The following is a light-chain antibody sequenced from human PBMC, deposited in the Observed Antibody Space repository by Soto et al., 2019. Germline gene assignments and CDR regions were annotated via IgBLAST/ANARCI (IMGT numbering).Light chain of an antibody. Sequence: EMVVTHVDPSLSFSPKERSTLSFMASQSVGTSLACYQQKPGQAPRLLVYASNRATDIPARFTGSGSGTDFTLTIRRLESEDLAVYHCQQSGSPSGWPFCRGTKVDIK. V-gene: IGKV3-11*01. CDR1: QSVGTS. CDR2: AS. CDR3: QQSGSPSGWP. J-gene: IGKJ1*01.